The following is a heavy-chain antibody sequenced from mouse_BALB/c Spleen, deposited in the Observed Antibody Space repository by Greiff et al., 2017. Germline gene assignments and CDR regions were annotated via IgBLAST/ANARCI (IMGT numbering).Heavy chain of an antibody. V-gene: IGHV7-3*02. Sequence: EVQLQESGGGLVQPGGSLRLSCATSGFTFTDYYMSWVRQPPGKALEWLGFIRNKANGYTTEYSASVKGRFTISRDNSQSILYLQMNTLRAEDSATYYCARDRGNYYGYDGFDYWGQGTTLTVSS. CDR3: ARDRGNYYGYDGFDY. J-gene: IGHJ2*01. CDR1: GFTFTDYY. D-gene: IGHD2-2*01. CDR2: IRNKANGYTT.